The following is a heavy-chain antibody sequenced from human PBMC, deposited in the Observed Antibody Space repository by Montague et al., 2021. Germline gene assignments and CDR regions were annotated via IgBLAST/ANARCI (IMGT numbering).Heavy chain of an antibody. D-gene: IGHD6-13*01. CDR2: IFPDDSDT. CDR3: ARRSSTWLLYYFDY. J-gene: IGHJ4*02. CDR1: GYSFAPYW. Sequence: QSGAEVKTPGESLRISCKASGYSFAPYWIGWVRQMPGKGLEWMGIIFPDDSDTKYSPSFQGQVNISADKSISTAYLQWTSLKASDSAMYYCARRSSTWLLYYFDYWGQGTLVIVSS. V-gene: IGHV5-51*01.